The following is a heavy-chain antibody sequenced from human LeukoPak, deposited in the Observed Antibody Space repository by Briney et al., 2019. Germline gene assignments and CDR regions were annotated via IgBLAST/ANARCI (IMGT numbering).Heavy chain of an antibody. Sequence: GGSLRLSCAASGFTFSSYWMSWVRQAPGKGLEWVADIKQDGSEKYYVDSVKGRFTISRDNAKNSLYLQMNSLRAEDTAVYYCARDSYGDYADYWGQGTLVTVSS. CDR3: ARDSYGDYADY. CDR1: GFTFSSYW. V-gene: IGHV3-7*03. J-gene: IGHJ4*02. D-gene: IGHD4-17*01. CDR2: IKQDGSEK.